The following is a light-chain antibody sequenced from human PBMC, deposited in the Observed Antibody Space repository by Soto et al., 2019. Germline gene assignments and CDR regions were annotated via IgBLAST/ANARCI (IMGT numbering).Light chain of an antibody. Sequence: EIVLTQSPGTLSLSPGERATLSCRASQSVSNNFLAWYQQKPGQAPRILMYGASNRATGIPDRFSGSGSGTDFTLTISRLEPEDFAVYYCQQYDISPRTFGQGTKVEIK. CDR3: QQYDISPRT. CDR2: GAS. CDR1: QSVSNNF. V-gene: IGKV3-20*01. J-gene: IGKJ1*01.